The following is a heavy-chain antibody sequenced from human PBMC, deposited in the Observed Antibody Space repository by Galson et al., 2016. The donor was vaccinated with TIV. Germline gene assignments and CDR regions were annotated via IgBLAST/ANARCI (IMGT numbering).Heavy chain of an antibody. CDR3: MREGSTVTMHHYFGMDV. Sequence: GGSIRSYYWNWIRQPPGKGLQWIGSIYESGTSYSNPSLKSRLTLSVDTSKNEFSLKLSSVTAADTAVYYCMREGSTVTMHHYFGMDVWGQGTSVTVSS. CDR2: IYESGTS. V-gene: IGHV4-59*12. J-gene: IGHJ6*02. D-gene: IGHD4-17*01. CDR1: GGSIRSYY.